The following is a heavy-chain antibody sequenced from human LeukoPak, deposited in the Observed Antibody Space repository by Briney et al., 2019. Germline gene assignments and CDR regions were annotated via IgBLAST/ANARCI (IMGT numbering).Heavy chain of an antibody. Sequence: EASVKVSCKASGYTFTSYDINWVRQATGQGLEWMGWMNPNSGNTGYAQKFQGRVTMTRNTSISTAYMELSSLRSEDTAVYYCARGSSYYYDGSGYAQLEAFDIWGQGTMVTV. V-gene: IGHV1-8*01. CDR3: ARGSSYYYDGSGYAQLEAFDI. D-gene: IGHD3-22*01. CDR1: GYTFTSYD. J-gene: IGHJ3*02. CDR2: MNPNSGNT.